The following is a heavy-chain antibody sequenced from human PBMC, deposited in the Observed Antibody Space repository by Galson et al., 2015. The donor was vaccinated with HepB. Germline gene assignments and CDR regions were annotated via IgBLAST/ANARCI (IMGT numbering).Heavy chain of an antibody. Sequence: SLRLSCAASGFTFSDYYMSWIRQAPGRGLEWVSYISSSSSYTNYADSVKGRFTISRDNAKNSLYLQMNSLRAEDTAVYYCAKSSYNCSSTSCYVDWFDPWGQGTLVTVSS. CDR3: AKSSYNCSSTSCYVDWFDP. CDR1: GFTFSDYY. D-gene: IGHD2-2*01. CDR2: ISSSSSYT. V-gene: IGHV3-11*03. J-gene: IGHJ5*02.